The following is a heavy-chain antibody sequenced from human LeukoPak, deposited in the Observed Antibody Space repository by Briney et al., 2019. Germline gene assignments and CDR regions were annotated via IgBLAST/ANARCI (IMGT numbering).Heavy chain of an antibody. CDR2: IYYSGGT. CDR1: GGSISSSSYY. D-gene: IGHD1-26*01. V-gene: IGHV4-39*01. CDR3: ARLPGEINSHYYYGMDV. J-gene: IGHJ6*02. Sequence: SETLSLTCTVSGGSISSSSYYWGWIRQPPGKGLEWIGSIYYSGGTYYNPSLKSRVTISVDTSKNQFSLKLSSVTAADTAVYYCARLPGEINSHYYYGMDVWGQGTTVTVSS.